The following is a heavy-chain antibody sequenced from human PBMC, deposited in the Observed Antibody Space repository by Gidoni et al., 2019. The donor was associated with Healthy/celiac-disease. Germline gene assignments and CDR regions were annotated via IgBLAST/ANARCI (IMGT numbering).Heavy chain of an antibody. CDR1: GGPISSSNW. D-gene: IGHD2-21*02. CDR2: IYHSGST. CDR3: ARVAIRGNSAKRGYNWFDP. Sequence: QVQLQEPGTGLVKPSGTLSLTCAASGGPISSSNWWSWVRQPPGKGLEWIGEIYHSGSTNYNPSLKSRVTISVDKSKNQFSLKLSSVTAADPAVYYCARVAIRGNSAKRGYNWFDPWGQGTLVTVSS. V-gene: IGHV4-4*02. J-gene: IGHJ5*02.